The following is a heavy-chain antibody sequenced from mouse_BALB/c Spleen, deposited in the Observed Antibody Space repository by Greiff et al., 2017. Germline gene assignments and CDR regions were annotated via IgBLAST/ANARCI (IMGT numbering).Heavy chain of an antibody. CDR3: NAWGTTVVATRYFDV. V-gene: IGHV14-4*02. J-gene: IGHJ1*01. CDR1: GFNIKDYY. CDR2: IDPENGDT. Sequence: VQLQQSGAELVRSGASVKLSCTASGFNIKDYYMHWVKQRPEQGLEWIGWIDPENGDTEYAPKFQGKATMTADTSSNTAYLQLSSLTSEDTAVYYCNAWGTTVVATRYFDVWGAGTTVTVSS. D-gene: IGHD1-1*01.